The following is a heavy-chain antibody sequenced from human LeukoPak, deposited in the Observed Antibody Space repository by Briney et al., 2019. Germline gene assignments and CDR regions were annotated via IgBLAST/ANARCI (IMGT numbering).Heavy chain of an antibody. CDR2: IRSDT. J-gene: IGHJ4*02. CDR1: GFTFSVYS. D-gene: IGHD7-27*01. Sequence: KTGGSLRLSCVASGFTFSVYSMNWVRQAPGKGLEWVSYIRSDTFYADSVKGRFTISRDDAKNSLYLQMNNLRAEDTAVYYCARDKTWAFDYWGQGTLVTVSS. CDR3: ARDKTWAFDY. V-gene: IGHV3-21*05.